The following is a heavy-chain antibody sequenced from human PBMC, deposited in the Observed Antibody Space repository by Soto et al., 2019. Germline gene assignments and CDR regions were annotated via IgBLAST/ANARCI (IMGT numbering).Heavy chain of an antibody. CDR2: INHSGST. CDR3: ARPRYSSSGGFDY. D-gene: IGHD6-6*01. J-gene: IGHJ4*02. Sequence: PSETLSLTCAVYGGSFSGYYWSWIRQPPGKGLEWIGEINHSGSTNYNPSLKSRVTISVDTSKNQFSLKLSSVTAADTAVYYCARPRYSSSGGFDYWGQGTLVTVSS. V-gene: IGHV4-34*01. CDR1: GGSFSGYY.